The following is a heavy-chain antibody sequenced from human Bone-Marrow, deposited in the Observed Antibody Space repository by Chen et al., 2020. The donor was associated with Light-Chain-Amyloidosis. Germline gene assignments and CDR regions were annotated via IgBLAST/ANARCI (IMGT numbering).Heavy chain of an antibody. CDR3: AGMDRSGYYHFQY. CDR2: IFSGGNT. Sequence: EVQLVETGGGLIQPGGSLRLSCAASGFTVSSNYLSWVRQAPGKGLEWVSVIFSGGNTYYADSVKGRFTISRDNSKNTLYLQMNSLRAEDTAVYYCAGMDRSGYYHFQYWGQGTLVTVSP. CDR1: GFTVSSNY. V-gene: IGHV3-53*02. J-gene: IGHJ4*02. D-gene: IGHD3-22*01.